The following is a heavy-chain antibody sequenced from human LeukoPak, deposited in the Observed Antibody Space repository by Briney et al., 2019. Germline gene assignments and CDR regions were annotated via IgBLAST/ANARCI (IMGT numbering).Heavy chain of an antibody. J-gene: IGHJ4*02. Sequence: GGSLRLSSAVSEFTFSSYDMHWVHQAPGKGLEWLAVISYDGSNKYYADSVKGRFTISRDNSKNTLYLQMNSLRAEDTAVYYCAKDKGSVVTATLGLDYWGQGTLVTVSS. CDR1: EFTFSSYD. CDR3: AKDKGSVVTATLGLDY. CDR2: ISYDGSNK. V-gene: IGHV3-30*18. D-gene: IGHD2-21*02.